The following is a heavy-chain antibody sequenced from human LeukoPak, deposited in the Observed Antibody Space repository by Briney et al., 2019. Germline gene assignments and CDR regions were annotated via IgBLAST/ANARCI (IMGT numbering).Heavy chain of an antibody. J-gene: IGHJ4*02. CDR1: GYSFTAYY. D-gene: IGHD6-19*01. CDR3: ARDGGRGWEFDY. Sequence: ASVKVSCKASGYSFTAYYIHWVRQAPGQGLEWMGWINPNSGGTHYAQKFQGRVTMTRDTPISTAYMDLSRLTSDDTAAYYCARDGGRGWEFDYWGQGTLATVSS. V-gene: IGHV1-2*02. CDR2: INPNSGGT.